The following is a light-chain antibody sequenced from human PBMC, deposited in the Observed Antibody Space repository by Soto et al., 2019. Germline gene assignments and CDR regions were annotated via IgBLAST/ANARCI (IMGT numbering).Light chain of an antibody. CDR1: QDIHRY. CDR3: QQYDNFPLT. Sequence: DIQMTQSPVSLSASVGDRVTITCRASQDIHRYLAWFQQKPGKAPKSLIYATSSLRLGVPSRFSGSGSGTEFTLTISSLQPEDFATYYCQQYDNFPLTIGHGTRLEMK. J-gene: IGKJ5*01. CDR2: ATS. V-gene: IGKV1-16*01.